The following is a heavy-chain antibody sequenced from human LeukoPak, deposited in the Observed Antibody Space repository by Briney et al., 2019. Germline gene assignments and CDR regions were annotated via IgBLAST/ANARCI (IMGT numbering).Heavy chain of an antibody. V-gene: IGHV4-39*01. J-gene: IGHJ4*02. CDR3: ARLDYYDSSGYSN. CDR1: GGYISSSSYY. Sequence: PSETLSLTRTVSGGYISSSSYYWGWIRQPPGKGLEWIGSIYYSGSTYYNPSLKSRVTISVDTSKNQFSLKLGSVTAADTAVYYCARLDYYDSSGYSNWGQGTLVTVSS. D-gene: IGHD3-22*01. CDR2: IYYSGST.